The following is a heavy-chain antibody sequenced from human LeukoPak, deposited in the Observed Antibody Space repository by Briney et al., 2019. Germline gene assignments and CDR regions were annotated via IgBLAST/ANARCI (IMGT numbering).Heavy chain of an antibody. D-gene: IGHD1-20*01. V-gene: IGHV3-9*03. CDR3: AKDAGPNWNDDANAFDI. CDR2: ISWNSGSI. CDR1: GFTFDDYA. Sequence: PGGCLRLSCAASGFTFDDYAMHWVRQAPGKGLEWVSGISWNSGSIGYADSVKGRFTISRDNAKNSLYLQMNSLRAEDMALYYCAKDAGPNWNDDANAFDIWGQGTMVTVSS. J-gene: IGHJ3*02.